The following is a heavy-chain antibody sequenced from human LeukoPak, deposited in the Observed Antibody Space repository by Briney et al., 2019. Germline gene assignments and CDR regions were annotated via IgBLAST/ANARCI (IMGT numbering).Heavy chain of an antibody. CDR3: ARDASAVAAPYFDY. D-gene: IGHD6-19*01. CDR1: GGSFSGYY. V-gene: IGHV4-4*07. J-gene: IGHJ4*02. CDR2: IYTSGST. Sequence: PSETLSLTCAVYGGSFSGYYWSWIRQPAGKGLEWIGRIYTSGSTNYNPSLKSRVTMSVDTSKNQFSLKLSSVTAADTAVYYCARDASAVAAPYFDYWGQGTLVTVSS.